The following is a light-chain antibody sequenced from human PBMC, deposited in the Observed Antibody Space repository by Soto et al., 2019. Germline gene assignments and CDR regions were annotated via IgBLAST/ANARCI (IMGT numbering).Light chain of an antibody. J-gene: IGKJ5*01. CDR1: QSISRY. CDR3: KRTYTIPIT. V-gene: IGKV1-39*01. CDR2: AAS. Sequence: DIQMTQSPSSLSASVGGRVTITCRTSQSISRYLNWYQQKPGKAPELLIYAASSLQGGVPPRFSGRGSGTDFSLTISSLQPEDFATYYCKRTYTIPITFGLGTRLEIK.